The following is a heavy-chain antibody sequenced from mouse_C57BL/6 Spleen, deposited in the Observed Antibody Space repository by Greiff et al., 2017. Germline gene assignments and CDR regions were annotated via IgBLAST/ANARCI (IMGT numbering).Heavy chain of an antibody. CDR2: ISYDGSN. J-gene: IGHJ2*01. CDR1: GYSITSGYY. Sequence: EVQLQESGPGLVKPSQSLSLTCSVTGYSITSGYYWNWIRQFPGNKLEWMGYISYDGSNNYNPSLNNRISITRDTSKNQFFLKLNSVTTEYTATYYCARKLYYFDYWGQGTTLTVSS. CDR3: ARKLYYFDY. V-gene: IGHV3-6*01.